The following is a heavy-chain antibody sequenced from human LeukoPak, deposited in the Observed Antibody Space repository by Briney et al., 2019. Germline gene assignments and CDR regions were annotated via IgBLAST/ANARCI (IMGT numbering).Heavy chain of an antibody. D-gene: IGHD3-16*01. CDR1: GGSISSYY. CDR3: ARDISDWGFSAPGGMDV. Sequence: PSETLSLTCTVSGGSISSYYWSWIRQPPGKGLEWIGYIYYSGSTNYNPSLKSRVTISVDTSKNQFSLKLSSVTAADTAVYYCARDISDWGFSAPGGMDVWGQGTTVTVSS. J-gene: IGHJ6*02. V-gene: IGHV4-59*01. CDR2: IYYSGST.